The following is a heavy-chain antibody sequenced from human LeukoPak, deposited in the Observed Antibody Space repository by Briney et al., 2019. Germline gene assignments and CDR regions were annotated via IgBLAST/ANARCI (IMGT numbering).Heavy chain of an antibody. CDR2: IYYSGST. V-gene: IGHV4-39*07. Sequence: PSETLSLTCTVSGGSISSSSYYWGWIRQPPGKGLEWIGSIYYSGSTYYNPSLKSRVTISVDTSKNQFSLKLSSVTAADTAVYYCARGGHSGVGGLDIVVVPAFDYWGQGTLVTVSS. D-gene: IGHD2-2*01. J-gene: IGHJ4*02. CDR1: GGSISSSSYY. CDR3: ARGGHSGVGGLDIVVVPAFDY.